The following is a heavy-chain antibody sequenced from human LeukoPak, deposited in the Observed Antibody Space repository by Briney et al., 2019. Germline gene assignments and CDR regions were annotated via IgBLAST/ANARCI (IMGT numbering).Heavy chain of an antibody. CDR2: IIPIFGTA. CDR1: GSTFSSYA. Sequence: SVKVSCKASGSTFSSYAISWVRQDPGQGLEWMGGIIPIFGTANYAQKFQGRVTITADESTSTAYMELSSLRSEDTAVYYCARDYYDSYDFWSGPLDYWGQGTLVTVSS. V-gene: IGHV1-69*01. D-gene: IGHD3-3*01. J-gene: IGHJ4*02. CDR3: ARDYYDSYDFWSGPLDY.